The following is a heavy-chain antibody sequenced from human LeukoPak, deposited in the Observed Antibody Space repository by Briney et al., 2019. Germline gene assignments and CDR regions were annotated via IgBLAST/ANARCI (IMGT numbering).Heavy chain of an antibody. V-gene: IGHV4-39*01. CDR2: IYYSGST. J-gene: IGHJ4*02. CDR3: ARPPQYGSGSY. Sequence: SETLSLTCTVSGGSISSSSYYWGWIRQPPGKGLEWIGSIYYSGSTYYNPSLKSRVTISVDTSKNQFSLKLSSMTAADTAVYYCARPPQYGSGSYWGQGTLVTVSS. D-gene: IGHD3-10*01. CDR1: GGSISSSSYY.